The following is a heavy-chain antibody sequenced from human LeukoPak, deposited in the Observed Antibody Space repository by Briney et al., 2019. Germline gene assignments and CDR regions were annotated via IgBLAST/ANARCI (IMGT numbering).Heavy chain of an antibody. J-gene: IGHJ3*02. CDR2: IYYSGST. D-gene: IGHD3-10*01. Sequence: SETLSLTCTVSGGSISSYYWSWIRQPAGKGLEWIGSIYYSGSTYYNPSLKSRVTISVDTSKNQFSLKLSSVTAADTAVYYCAGPGSYGSFNDAFDIWGQGTMVTVSS. CDR1: GGSISSYY. V-gene: IGHV4-4*07. CDR3: AGPGSYGSFNDAFDI.